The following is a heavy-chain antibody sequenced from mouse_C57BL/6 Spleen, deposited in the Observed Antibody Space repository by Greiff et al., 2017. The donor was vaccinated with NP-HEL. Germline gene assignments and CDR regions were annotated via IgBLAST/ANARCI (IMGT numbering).Heavy chain of an antibody. CDR2: ISYSGSN. V-gene: IGHV3-2*02. J-gene: IGHJ2*01. CDR1: GYSITSGYG. CDR3: ARTARIKY. Sequence: EVQLQQSGPGLVKPSQSLSLTCTVTGYSITSGYGWNWIRQFPGNKLEWMGYISYSGSNNYNPSLKSRISITRDTSKNQFFLQLNSVTTEDTATYYWARTARIKYWGQGTTLVVSS. D-gene: IGHD1-2*01.